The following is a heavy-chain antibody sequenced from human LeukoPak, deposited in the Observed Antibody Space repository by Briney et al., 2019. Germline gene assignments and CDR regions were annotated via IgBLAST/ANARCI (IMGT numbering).Heavy chain of an antibody. V-gene: IGHV1-46*01. CDR1: GYTFTSYY. J-gene: IGHJ6*02. CDR3: ALGVSYGFWSGPITRWYYYYYYGMDV. D-gene: IGHD3-3*01. CDR2: INPSGGST. Sequence: ASVKVSCKASGYTFTSYYMHWVRQAPGQGLEWMGIINPSGGSTSYAQKFQGRVTMTRDTSTSTVYMELSSLRSEDTAVYYCALGVSYGFWSGPITRWYYYYYYGMDVWGQGTTVTVSS.